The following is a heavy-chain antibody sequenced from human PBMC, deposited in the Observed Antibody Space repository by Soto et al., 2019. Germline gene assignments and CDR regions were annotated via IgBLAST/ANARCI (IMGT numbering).Heavy chain of an antibody. CDR1: GFTFSNNA. V-gene: IGHV3-23*01. CDR3: AKVISTGIHRGYLDY. CDR2: IGDSGGMP. Sequence: LRLSCAASGFTFSNNAMSWVRQAPGKGLEWVSLIGDSGGMPYYPESVKGRFTISRDTSRNTLYLQMNSLRVEDTAVYYCAKVISTGIHRGYLDYWGRGTLVTVSS. J-gene: IGHJ4*02. D-gene: IGHD3-10*01.